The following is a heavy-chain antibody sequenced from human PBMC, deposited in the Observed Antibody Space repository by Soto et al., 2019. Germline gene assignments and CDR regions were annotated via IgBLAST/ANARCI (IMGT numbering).Heavy chain of an antibody. D-gene: IGHD3-16*01. CDR1: GDSFTSYW. V-gene: IGHV5-51*01. J-gene: IGHJ6*02. CDR3: ARHPSYVRGYGMDV. CDR2: IYPGDSDT. Sequence: DAPRTSRKGSGDSFTSYWNGWVRQMPGKGLEWMGIIYPGDSDTRYSPSFQGQVTISADKSISTAYLQWSSLKASDTAMYYCARHPSYVRGYGMDVWGQGTTVTVSS.